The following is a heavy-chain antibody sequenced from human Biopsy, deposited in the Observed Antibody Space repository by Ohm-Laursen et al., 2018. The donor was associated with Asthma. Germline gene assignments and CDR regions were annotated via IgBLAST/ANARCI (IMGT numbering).Heavy chain of an antibody. J-gene: IGHJ3*02. CDR2: IYSGGTS. V-gene: IGHV3-53*01. D-gene: IGHD4-23*01. CDR1: GFTVSRDH. CDR3: ARAYGGSFFSGSFDI. Sequence: SLRLSCSASGFTVSRDHMFWVRQAPGKGLEWVSVIYSGGTSHTADSVRGRFTISRDYSKNTLYLQMHSLRAEDTAVYYCARAYGGSFFSGSFDIWGQGTVVTVSS.